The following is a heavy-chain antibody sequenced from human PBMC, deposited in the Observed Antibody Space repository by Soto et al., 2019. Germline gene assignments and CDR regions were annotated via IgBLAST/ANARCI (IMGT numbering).Heavy chain of an antibody. Sequence: GGSLRLSCAASGFTFSGSAMHWVRQASGKGLEWVGRIRSKANSYATAYAASVKGRFTISRDDSKNTAYLQMNSLKTEDTAVYYCTSTPSPFWSGYNYWGQGTLVTVSS. CDR1: GFTFSGSA. CDR2: IRSKANSYAT. V-gene: IGHV3-73*01. CDR3: TSTPSPFWSGYNY. J-gene: IGHJ4*02. D-gene: IGHD3-3*01.